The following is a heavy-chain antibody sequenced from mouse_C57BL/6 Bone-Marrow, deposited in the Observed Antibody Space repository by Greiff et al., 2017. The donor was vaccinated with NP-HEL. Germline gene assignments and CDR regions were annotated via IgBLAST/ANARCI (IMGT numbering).Heavy chain of an antibody. CDR1: GFTFSSYA. CDR2: ISDGGSYT. V-gene: IGHV5-4*01. Sequence: EVHLVESGGGLVKPGGSLKLSCAASGFTFSSYAMSWVRQTPEKRLEWVATISDGGSYTYYPDNVKGRFTISRDNAKNNLYLQMNHLRSEDTAMYYCERFTKVVGGPAWFAYWGQGTLVTVSA. D-gene: IGHD1-1*01. J-gene: IGHJ3*01. CDR3: ERFTKVVGGPAWFAY.